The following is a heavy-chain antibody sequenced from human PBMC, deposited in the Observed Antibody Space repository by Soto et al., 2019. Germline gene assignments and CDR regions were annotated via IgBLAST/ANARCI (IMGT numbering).Heavy chain of an antibody. D-gene: IGHD6-13*01. Sequence: QVQLQESGPGLVKPSETLSLTCTVSGGSISSYYWSWIRQPPGKGLEWIGYIYYSGSTNYNPSLKSRVTISVYTSKNQFSLKLSSVTAADTAVYYCARAAADPYNWFDPWGQGTLVTVSS. V-gene: IGHV4-59*01. CDR3: ARAAADPYNWFDP. CDR1: GGSISSYY. CDR2: IYYSGST. J-gene: IGHJ5*02.